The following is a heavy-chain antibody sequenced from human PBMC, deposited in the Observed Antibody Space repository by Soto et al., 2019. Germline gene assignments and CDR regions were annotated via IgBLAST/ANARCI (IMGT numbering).Heavy chain of an antibody. CDR1: GFTLRSYW. Sequence: GGSLRLSCAASGFTLRSYWMSWVRQAPGKGLEWVANIKQDGSEKYYVDSVKGRFTISRDNAKNSLYLQMNSLRAEDTAVYYCARSRTPGYDFWSGYKVESEDYCYYMDVWGKGTTVTVSS. D-gene: IGHD3-3*01. V-gene: IGHV3-7*01. CDR3: ARSRTPGYDFWSGYKVESEDYCYYMDV. J-gene: IGHJ6*03. CDR2: IKQDGSEK.